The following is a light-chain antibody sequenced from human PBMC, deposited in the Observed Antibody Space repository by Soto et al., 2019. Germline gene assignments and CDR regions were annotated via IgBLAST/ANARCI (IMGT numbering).Light chain of an antibody. V-gene: IGKV2-28*01. Sequence: DIVLTQSPLSLPVTPGEPASISCRSSQSLLHSNEYIYLDWYLQKPGQSPQLLIYLGSNRASGVPDRFSGSGSGTDFTLKISRVEAEDVGVYYCMQALQTPLTFGGGTKVEIK. CDR1: QSLLHSNEYIY. CDR2: LGS. J-gene: IGKJ4*01. CDR3: MQALQTPLT.